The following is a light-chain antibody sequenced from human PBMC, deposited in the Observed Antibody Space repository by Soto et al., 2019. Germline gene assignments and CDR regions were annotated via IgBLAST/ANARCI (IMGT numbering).Light chain of an antibody. J-gene: IGKJ1*01. CDR1: QSVSSN. CDR3: QQYNNWPGT. Sequence: EMVMTQSPATLSVSPGERATLSCRASQSVSSNLAWYQQKPGQAPRLLIYAASTRATGIPARFSGGGSGTEFTLTISSLQSEDFAVYYCQQYNNWPGTFGQGTKVEI. CDR2: AAS. V-gene: IGKV3-15*01.